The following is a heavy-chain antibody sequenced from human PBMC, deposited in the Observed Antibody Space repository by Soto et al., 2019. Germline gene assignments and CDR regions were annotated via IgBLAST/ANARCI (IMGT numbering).Heavy chain of an antibody. Sequence: QVQLVESGGGVVQPGRSLRLSCAASGFTFSSYGMHWVRQAPGKGLEWVAGISYDGSNKYYAYSVKGRFTISRDNSKNTLYLQMNTLRAEDTAVYYCANALWSHYGMDVWGQGTTVTVSS. CDR2: ISYDGSNK. D-gene: IGHD5-18*01. CDR1: GFTFSSYG. V-gene: IGHV3-30*18. CDR3: ANALWSHYGMDV. J-gene: IGHJ6*02.